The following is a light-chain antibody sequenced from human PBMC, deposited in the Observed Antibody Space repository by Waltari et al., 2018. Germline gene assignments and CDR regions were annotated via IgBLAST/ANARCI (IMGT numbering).Light chain of an antibody. CDR1: QSVLYSSNNKNY. V-gene: IGKV4-1*01. CDR2: WAS. Sequence: DLVMTQSPDSLAVSLGERATINCKSSQSVLYSSNNKNYLAWYQQKPGQPPKLLIYWASTRESGVPDRFSGSGSGTDFTLTISSLQAEDVAVYYCQQYYSTRLAFGQGTKVEIK. J-gene: IGKJ1*01. CDR3: QQYYSTRLA.